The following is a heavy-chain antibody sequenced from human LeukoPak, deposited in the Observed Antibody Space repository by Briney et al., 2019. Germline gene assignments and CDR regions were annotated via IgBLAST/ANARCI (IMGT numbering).Heavy chain of an antibody. D-gene: IGHD1-26*01. CDR3: ARAPMYSGSSVLGGYFDY. J-gene: IGHJ4*02. V-gene: IGHV3-21*01. CDR2: ISSSSSYI. CDR1: GFTFSSYS. Sequence: GGSLRLSCAASGFTFSSYSMNWVRQAPGKGLEWVSSISSSSSYIYYADSVKGRFTISRDNAKNSLYLQMNSLRAEDTAVYYCARAPMYSGSSVLGGYFDYWGQGTLVTVSS.